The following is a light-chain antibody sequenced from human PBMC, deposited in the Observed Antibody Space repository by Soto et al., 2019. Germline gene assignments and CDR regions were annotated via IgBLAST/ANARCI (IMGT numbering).Light chain of an antibody. CDR1: QSVSIK. CDR3: QQRQYWPPIT. V-gene: IGKV3-15*01. J-gene: IGKJ5*01. Sequence: EIVMTQSPATLSVSPWERATLSCRASQSVSIKLAWYQQKPGQAPRLLIYDTSTRATGIPARFSGSGSGTDFTLTISSLEPEDCAIYYCQQRQYWPPITFGQGTRLEI. CDR2: DTS.